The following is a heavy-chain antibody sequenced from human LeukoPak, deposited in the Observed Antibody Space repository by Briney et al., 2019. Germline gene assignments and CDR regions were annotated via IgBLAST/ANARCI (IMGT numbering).Heavy chain of an antibody. Sequence: PGGSLRLSCAASGFSFSNAWMSWVRQAPGKGLEWVGRIKSKTEGLTIDYAAPVKGRFTISRDDSRNTLYLQMNSLKTEDTAVYFCTDGISGVYRAGPDHWGQGTPVTVSS. D-gene: IGHD1-26*01. CDR3: TDGISGVYRAGPDH. CDR2: IKSKTEGLTI. J-gene: IGHJ4*02. V-gene: IGHV3-15*01. CDR1: GFSFSNAW.